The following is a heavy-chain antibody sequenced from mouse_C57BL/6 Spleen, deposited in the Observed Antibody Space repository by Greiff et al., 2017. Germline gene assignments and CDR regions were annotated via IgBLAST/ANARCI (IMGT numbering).Heavy chain of an antibody. V-gene: IGHV1-59*01. Sequence: QVHVKQPGAELVRPGTSVKLSCKASGYTFTSYWMHWVKQRPGQGLEWIGVIDPSDSYTNYNQKFKGKATLTVDTSSSTAYMQLSSLTSEDSAVYYCARNYSVSSYWYVDYWGQGTTLTVSS. J-gene: IGHJ2*01. CDR3: ARNYSVSSYWYVDY. CDR1: GYTFTSYW. D-gene: IGHD1-1*01. CDR2: IDPSDSYT.